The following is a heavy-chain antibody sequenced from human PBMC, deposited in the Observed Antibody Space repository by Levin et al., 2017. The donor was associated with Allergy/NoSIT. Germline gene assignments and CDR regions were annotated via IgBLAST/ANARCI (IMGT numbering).Heavy chain of an antibody. Sequence: GGSLRLSCAASGFTFSSYSMNWVRQAPGKGLEWVSSISSSSSYIYYADSVKGRFTISRDNAKNSLYLQMNSLRAEDTAVYYCAREGYCSSTSCYSNGYGMDVWGQGTTVTVSS. CDR3: AREGYCSSTSCYSNGYGMDV. CDR2: ISSSSSYI. J-gene: IGHJ6*02. CDR1: GFTFSSYS. V-gene: IGHV3-21*01. D-gene: IGHD2-2*01.